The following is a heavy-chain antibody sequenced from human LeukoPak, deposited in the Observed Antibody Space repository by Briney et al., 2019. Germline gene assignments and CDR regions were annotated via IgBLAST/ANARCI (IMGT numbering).Heavy chain of an antibody. V-gene: IGHV4-38-2*02. CDR3: ARVLHAPYLIDS. Sequence: SETLSLTCTVSGSSITSTYYWAWFRQPPGKGLEWIATVLRLQAVRTFNNPSLGSRVTMSLDPSHNQFSLNLTSVTAADTALYFCARVLHAPYLIDSWGQGTLVTVSS. J-gene: IGHJ4*02. CDR2: VLRLQAVRT. CDR1: GSSITSTYY. D-gene: IGHD2-8*01.